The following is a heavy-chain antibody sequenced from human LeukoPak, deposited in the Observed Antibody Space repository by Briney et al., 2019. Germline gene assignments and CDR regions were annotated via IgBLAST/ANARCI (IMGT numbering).Heavy chain of an antibody. CDR3: ARENSGSYQALDY. D-gene: IGHD1-26*01. J-gene: IGHJ4*02. Sequence: GGSLRLPCAASGFTFSSYGMHWVRQAPGKGLEWVAVIWYDGSNKYYADSVKGRFTISRDNSKNTLYLQMNSLRAEDTAVYYCARENSGSYQALDYWGQGTLVTVSS. CDR2: IWYDGSNK. CDR1: GFTFSSYG. V-gene: IGHV3-33*01.